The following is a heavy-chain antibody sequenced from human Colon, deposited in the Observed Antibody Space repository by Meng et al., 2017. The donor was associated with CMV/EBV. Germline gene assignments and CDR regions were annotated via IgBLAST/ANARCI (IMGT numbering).Heavy chain of an antibody. Sequence: SETLSLTCTVSGGSISPYYWSWIRQSPEKGLEWIGYIHYSGTPNYSTSFKSRVTTSVDTSKNQFSLKVTSVTAADTAVYYCARALGDIVAADGMDVWGQGTTVTVSS. V-gene: IGHV4-59*01. D-gene: IGHD5-12*01. CDR1: GGSISPYY. CDR3: ARALGDIVAADGMDV. CDR2: IHYSGTP. J-gene: IGHJ6*02.